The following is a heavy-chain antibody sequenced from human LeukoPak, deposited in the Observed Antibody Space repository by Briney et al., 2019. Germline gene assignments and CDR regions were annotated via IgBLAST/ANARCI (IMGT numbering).Heavy chain of an antibody. CDR2: IWYDGSRK. CDR3: ARDGGSGIDY. V-gene: IGHV3-33*01. J-gene: IGHJ4*02. D-gene: IGHD3-10*01. Sequence: GGSLRLSCAASGFSLTTYGTHWLRQAPGKGLEWVAVIWYDGSRKFYGDTVKGRFTVSRDTSENTMYLQMNTLRVDDTAVYYCARDGGSGIDYWGQGTLVTVSS. CDR1: GFSLTTYG.